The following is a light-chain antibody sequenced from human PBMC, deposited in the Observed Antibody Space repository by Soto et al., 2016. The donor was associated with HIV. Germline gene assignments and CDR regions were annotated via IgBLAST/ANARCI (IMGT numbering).Light chain of an antibody. CDR3: QQSDSPPYT. J-gene: IGKJ2*01. Sequence: DIQLTQSPSFLSASVGDRVTITCRASQNIGTRLHWYQEKPGEAPKLLIYGATTLQSGVPSRFSGSGSGTSFTLNIRSAQPEDSATYFCQQSDSPPYTFGQGTK. CDR2: GAT. V-gene: IGKV1-39*01. CDR1: QNIGTR.